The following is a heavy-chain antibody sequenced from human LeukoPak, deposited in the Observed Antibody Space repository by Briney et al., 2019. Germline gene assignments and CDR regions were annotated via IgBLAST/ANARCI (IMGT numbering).Heavy chain of an antibody. CDR1: GYTFTGYY. V-gene: IGHV1-2*02. J-gene: IGHJ4*02. CDR3: ARDLFSSGWFYGY. D-gene: IGHD6-19*01. CDR2: INPNSGGT. Sequence: ASVKVSCKASGYTFTGYYMHWVRQAPGQGLEWMGWINPNSGGTNYAQKFQGRVTMTRDTSISTAYMELSRLRSDDTAVYYCARDLFSSGWFYGYWGQGTLVTVSS.